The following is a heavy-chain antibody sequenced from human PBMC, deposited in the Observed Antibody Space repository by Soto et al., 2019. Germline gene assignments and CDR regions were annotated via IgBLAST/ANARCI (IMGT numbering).Heavy chain of an antibody. V-gene: IGHV3-21*01. D-gene: IGHD3-22*01. CDR2: ISSSSSYI. CDR1: GYTFSSYS. J-gene: IGHJ4*02. CDR3: ASAAYYFDTSGYYY. Sequence: EVKLVESGGGLVKPGGSLRLSCAASGYTFSSYSMNWVRQAPGKGLEWVSSISSSSSYIYYADSVKGRFTISRDNAKNSLYLHMNSLRAEDTAVYYCASAAYYFDTSGYYYWGQGTLVTVSS.